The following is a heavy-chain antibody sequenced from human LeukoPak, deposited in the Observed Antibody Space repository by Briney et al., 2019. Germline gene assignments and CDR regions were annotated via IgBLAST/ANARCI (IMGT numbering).Heavy chain of an antibody. Sequence: GGSLRLSCAASGFTFSSYWMSWVRQAPGKGLEWVANIKQDGSEKYYVDSVKGRFTISRDNAKNSLYLQMNSLRAEDTAVYYRARVVDIVATGWDDRGWFDPWGQGTLVTVSS. CDR3: ARVVDIVATGWDDRGWFDP. J-gene: IGHJ5*02. V-gene: IGHV3-7*01. D-gene: IGHD5-12*01. CDR1: GFTFSSYW. CDR2: IKQDGSEK.